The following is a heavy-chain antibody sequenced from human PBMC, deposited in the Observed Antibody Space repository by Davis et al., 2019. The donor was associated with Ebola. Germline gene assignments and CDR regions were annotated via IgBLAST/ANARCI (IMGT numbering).Heavy chain of an antibody. V-gene: IGHV4-39*01. J-gene: IGHJ6*02. CDR1: GGSISSYY. CDR3: ARGGAYYCTNGVCYKTTGMDV. D-gene: IGHD2-8*01. Sequence: MPSETLSLTCTVSGGSISSYYWGWIRQPPGKGLEWIGSIYYSGSTYYNPSLKSRVTISVDTSKNQFSLKLSSVTAADTAVYYCARGGAYYCTNGVCYKTTGMDVWGQGTTVTVSS. CDR2: IYYSGST.